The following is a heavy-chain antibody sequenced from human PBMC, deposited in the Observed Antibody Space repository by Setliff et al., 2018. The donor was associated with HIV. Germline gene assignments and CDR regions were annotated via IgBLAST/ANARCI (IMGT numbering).Heavy chain of an antibody. CDR2: ISNSSRYY. D-gene: IGHD3-10*01. CDR3: ARDPLPDFRGWCY. CDR1: GFLFNRYS. Sequence: GGSLRLSCSASGFLFNRYSLNWVRQAPGRGPEWVASISNSSRYYWVKARYGDSVRGRFTISRDTSKNTLYLQMNSLRAEDTAVYYCARDPLPDFRGWCYWGQGTLVTVSS. J-gene: IGHJ4*02. V-gene: IGHV3-21*01.